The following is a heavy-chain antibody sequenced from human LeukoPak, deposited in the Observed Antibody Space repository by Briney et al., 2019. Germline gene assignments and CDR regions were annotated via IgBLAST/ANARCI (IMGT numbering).Heavy chain of an antibody. J-gene: IGHJ4*02. CDR3: VSLKHYPGGDCSLLRMN. CDR1: GFIFNTYD. CDR2: ISASSSYK. Sequence: GGSLRLSCAASGFIFNTYDMNWVRQAPGKGLEWVSFISASSSYKYYVDSVKGRFTISRDNAKNSLYLQMNSLRAEDTAVYYCVSLKHYPGGDCSLLRMNWGQGAQVIVSS. D-gene: IGHD2-21*02. V-gene: IGHV3-21*01.